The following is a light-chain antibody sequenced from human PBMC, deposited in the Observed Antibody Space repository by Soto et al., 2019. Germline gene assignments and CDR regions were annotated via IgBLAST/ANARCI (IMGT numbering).Light chain of an antibody. CDR3: SSYKSPSTLV. CDR1: SNDVGGFNY. J-gene: IGLJ1*01. V-gene: IGLV2-14*01. Sequence: QSVLTQPASVSGSPGQSITISCTGTSNDVGGFNYVSWYQHHPGKAPKLMIYEVSDRPSGVSNRFSGSKSGNTASLTISGLQAEDVADYYCSSYKSPSTLVFGTGTKLTVL. CDR2: EVS.